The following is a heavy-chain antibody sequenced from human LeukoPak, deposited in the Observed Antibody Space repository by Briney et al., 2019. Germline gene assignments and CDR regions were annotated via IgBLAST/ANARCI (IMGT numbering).Heavy chain of an antibody. V-gene: IGHV5-51*01. D-gene: IGHD2-2*01. CDR3: ARIYCTSTSCFHLDY. Sequence: GESLKISCKGSGNSFSDYCIAWVRQMPGKGLEWMGSICPGDSDARYSPSFQGQVTISADKSISTAYLQWSSLTASATAMYYCARIYCTSTSCFHLDYWGQGTLVTASS. CDR1: GNSFSDYC. CDR2: ICPGDSDA. J-gene: IGHJ4*02.